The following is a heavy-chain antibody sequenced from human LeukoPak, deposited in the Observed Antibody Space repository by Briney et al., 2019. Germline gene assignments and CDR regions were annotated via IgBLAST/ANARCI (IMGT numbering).Heavy chain of an antibody. D-gene: IGHD6-6*01. J-gene: IGHJ4*02. CDR2: ISSSSSYI. CDR1: GFTFSSYS. Sequence: GGSLRLSCAASGFTFSSYSMTWVRQAPGKGLEWVSSISSSSSYIYYADSVKGRFTISRDNAKNSLYLQMNSLRAKDTAVYYCARVVAARRDFDYWGQGTLVTVSS. V-gene: IGHV3-21*01. CDR3: ARVVAARRDFDY.